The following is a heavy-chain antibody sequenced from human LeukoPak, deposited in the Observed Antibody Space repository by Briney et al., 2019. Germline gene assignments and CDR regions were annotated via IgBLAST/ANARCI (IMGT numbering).Heavy chain of an antibody. CDR1: GGSISNYY. V-gene: IGHV4-59*01. D-gene: IGHD2-2*01. CDR2: IFYSGST. CDR3: ARDPHCSSTNCPFDY. Sequence: KPSETLSLTCTVSGGSISNYYWSWIRQPPGKGLEWIGYIFYSGSTSYNPSLKSRVTISVDTSKNQFSLKLTSVTAADTAVYYCARDPHCSSTNCPFDYWGQGTLVIVSS. J-gene: IGHJ4*02.